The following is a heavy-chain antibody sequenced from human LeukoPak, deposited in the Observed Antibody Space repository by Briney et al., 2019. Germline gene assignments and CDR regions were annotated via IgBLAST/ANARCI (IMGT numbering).Heavy chain of an antibody. V-gene: IGHV4-59*08. CDR3: ARRYDTNNRQRFDY. J-gene: IGHJ4*02. CDR1: GASIRSYY. CDR2: MYYSESP. D-gene: IGHD3-22*01. Sequence: PSETLSLTCTVSGASIRSYYWSWIRQPPGKGLEWIAYMYYSESPNYNPSLKSRVSMSGDSSRNQFSLKLNSVTAADTAVYYCARRYDTNNRQRFDYWGQGILVTVSP.